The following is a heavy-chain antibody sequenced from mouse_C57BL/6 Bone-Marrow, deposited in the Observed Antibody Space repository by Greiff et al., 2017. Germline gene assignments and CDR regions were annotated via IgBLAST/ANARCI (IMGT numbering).Heavy chain of an antibody. CDR2: IYPRSGNT. Sequence: QVQLQQSGAELARPGASVKLSCKASGYTFTSYGISWVKQRTGQGLEWIGEIYPRSGNTYYNEKFKGKATLTADKSSSTAYMELRSLTSEDSAVYFCASGSSGSYYCDYWGQGTTLTVSS. V-gene: IGHV1-81*01. CDR3: ASGSSGSYYCDY. J-gene: IGHJ2*01. CDR1: GYTFTSYG. D-gene: IGHD3-2*02.